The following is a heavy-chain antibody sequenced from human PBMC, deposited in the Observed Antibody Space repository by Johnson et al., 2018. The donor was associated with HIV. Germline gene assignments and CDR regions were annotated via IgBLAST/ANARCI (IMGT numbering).Heavy chain of an antibody. CDR2: IRYDGSNN. CDR3: AREEEWGLTLVCVGAFDS. V-gene: IGHV3-30*02. J-gene: IGHJ3*02. CDR1: GFNFSNYG. D-gene: IGHD1-26*01. Sequence: QVQLVESGGGVIQPGGSLRLSCVASGFNFSNYGMHWVRQAPGKGLEWVAFIRYDGSNNYYADSVMVRSTISRDNSKNTVYLQMDSLRGEDTAVYYCAREEEWGLTLVCVGAFDSWGQGTRVTVSS.